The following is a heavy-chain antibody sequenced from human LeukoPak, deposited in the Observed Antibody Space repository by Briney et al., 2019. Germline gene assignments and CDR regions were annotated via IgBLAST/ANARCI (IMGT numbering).Heavy chain of an antibody. CDR1: GGSISSSSYY. D-gene: IGHD4-17*01. CDR2: IYYSGST. CDR3: ARELELGLYGDYGKGAFDI. V-gene: IGHV4-39*07. J-gene: IGHJ3*02. Sequence: SETLSLTCTVSGGSISSSSYYWGWIRQPPGKGLEWIGSIYYSGSTYYNPSLKSRVTISVDTSKNQFSLKLSSVTAADTAVYYCARELELGLYGDYGKGAFDIWGQGTMVTVSS.